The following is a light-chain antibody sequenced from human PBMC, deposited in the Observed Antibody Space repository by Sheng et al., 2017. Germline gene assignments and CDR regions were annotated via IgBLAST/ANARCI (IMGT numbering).Light chain of an antibody. CDR2: KSS. CDR1: QSIGNW. V-gene: IGKV1-5*03. CDR3: QQYNSQYT. J-gene: IGKJ2*01. Sequence: DIQMTQSPSTLSASVGDRVTITCRASQSIGNWLAWYQQKPGKAPKVLIYKSSTLASGVPSRFSGSGSGAEFTLTISSLQPDDFATYYCQQYNSQYTFGPGHQAGN.